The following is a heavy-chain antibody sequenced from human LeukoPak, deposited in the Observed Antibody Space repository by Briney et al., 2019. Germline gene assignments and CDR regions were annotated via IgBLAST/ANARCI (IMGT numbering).Heavy chain of an antibody. J-gene: IGHJ4*02. CDR3: ASGGVVVAGFFDY. CDR1: GGTFSSYA. CDR2: IIPIFCTA. D-gene: IGHD6-19*01. Sequence: SVTVSCKASGGTFSSYAISWVRQAPGQGLEWMGGIIPIFCTANHAQKFQGRVTITTDESTSTAYLELSSLCAQDTAVCYCASGGVVVAGFFDYWGQGTLVTVSS. V-gene: IGHV1-69*05.